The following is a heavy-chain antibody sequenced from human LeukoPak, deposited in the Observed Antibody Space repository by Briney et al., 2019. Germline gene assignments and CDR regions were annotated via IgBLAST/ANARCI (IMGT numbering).Heavy chain of an antibody. Sequence: GGSLRLSCAVSGFTSGFTFSDYEMNWVRQAPGKGLEWVSYISSSGSTKYYADSVKGRFTISRDNAKNSLYLQMNSLRAEDTAVYYCTTITVAAAFDYWGQGTLVTISS. CDR3: TTITVAAAFDY. CDR1: GFTSGFTFSDYE. J-gene: IGHJ4*02. CDR2: ISSSGSTK. D-gene: IGHD6-19*01. V-gene: IGHV3-48*03.